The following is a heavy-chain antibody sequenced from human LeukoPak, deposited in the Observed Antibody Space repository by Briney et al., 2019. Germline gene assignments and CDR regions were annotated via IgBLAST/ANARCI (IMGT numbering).Heavy chain of an antibody. CDR2: INHSGST. D-gene: IGHD3-22*01. CDR1: GGSFSGYY. J-gene: IGHJ4*02. Sequence: PSETLSLTCAVYGGSFSGYYWSWIRQPPGKGLEWIGEINHSGSTNYNPSLKSRVTISVDTSKNQFSLKLSSVTAADTAVYYCARDEWYYYDSSGYYYFDYWGQGTLVTVSS. CDR3: ARDEWYYYDSSGYYYFDY. V-gene: IGHV4-34*01.